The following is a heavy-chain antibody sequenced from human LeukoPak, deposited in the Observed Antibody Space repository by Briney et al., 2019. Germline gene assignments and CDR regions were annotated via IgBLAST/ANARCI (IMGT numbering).Heavy chain of an antibody. Sequence: PSETLSLTCTVSGGSINSYYWNWIRQPPGKGLEWIGYIYYSGGTNYNPSLKSRVTIAVDTSKNQFSLKLSSVTAADTAVYYCARRAPAVGIYYMAVWGKGTRVTPSS. CDR2: IYYSGGT. D-gene: IGHD2-2*01. V-gene: IGHV4-59*01. J-gene: IGHJ6*03. CDR1: GGSINSYY. CDR3: ARRAPAVGIYYMAV.